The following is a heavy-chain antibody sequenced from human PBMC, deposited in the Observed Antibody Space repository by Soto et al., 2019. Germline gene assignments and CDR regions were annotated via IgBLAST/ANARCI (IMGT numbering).Heavy chain of an antibody. J-gene: IGHJ3*02. CDR1: GYSFTSYW. D-gene: IGHD5-12*01. CDR3: ARQLVATYDAFDI. V-gene: IGHV5-51*01. Sequence: GESLKISCKGSGYSFTSYWIGWVRQMPGKGLEWMGIIYPGDSDTRYSPSFQGQVTISAAKSISTAYLQWSSLKASDTAMYYCARQLVATYDAFDIWGQGTMVTVSS. CDR2: IYPGDSDT.